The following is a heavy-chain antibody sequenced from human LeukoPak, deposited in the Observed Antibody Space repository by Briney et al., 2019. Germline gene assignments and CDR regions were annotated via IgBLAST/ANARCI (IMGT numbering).Heavy chain of an antibody. D-gene: IGHD2-2*01. CDR1: GFTFSSYA. CDR2: ISGSGGST. Sequence: GGSLRLSCAASGFTFSSYAMSWVRRAPGKGLEWVSAISGSGGSTYYADSVKGRFTISRDNSKNTLYLQMNSLRAEDTAVYYCAKDMGYCSSTSCYWDAFDIWGQGTMVTVSS. J-gene: IGHJ3*02. CDR3: AKDMGYCSSTSCYWDAFDI. V-gene: IGHV3-23*01.